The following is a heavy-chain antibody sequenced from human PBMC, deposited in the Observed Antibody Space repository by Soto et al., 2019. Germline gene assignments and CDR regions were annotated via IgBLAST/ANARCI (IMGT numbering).Heavy chain of an antibody. CDR1: GFTFSSYA. D-gene: IGHD4-17*01. CDR3: AKGDLIDYGDYVFLAGWYFDL. CDR2: ISGSGGST. J-gene: IGHJ2*01. Sequence: GGSLRLSCAASGFTFSSYAMSWVRQAPGKGLEWVSAISGSGGSTYYADSVKGRFTISRDNSKNTLYLQMNSLRAEDTAVYYCAKGDLIDYGDYVFLAGWYFDLWGRGTLVTVSS. V-gene: IGHV3-23*01.